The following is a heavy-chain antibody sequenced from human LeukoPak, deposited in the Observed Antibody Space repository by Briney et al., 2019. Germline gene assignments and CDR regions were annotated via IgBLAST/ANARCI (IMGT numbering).Heavy chain of an antibody. CDR3: AREDGNDAFDI. J-gene: IGHJ3*02. V-gene: IGHV3-48*03. Sequence: GGSLRLSCAASGFTFSSYEINWVRQAPGKGLEWVSYIIGSGSTIYYADPVKGRFTISRDNAKNSLYLQMNSLRAEDTAVYYCAREDGNDAFDIWGQGTMVTVSS. D-gene: IGHD5-24*01. CDR1: GFTFSSYE. CDR2: IIGSGSTI.